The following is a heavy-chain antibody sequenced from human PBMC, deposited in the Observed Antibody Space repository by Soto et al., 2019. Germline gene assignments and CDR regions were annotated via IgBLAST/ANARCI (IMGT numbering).Heavy chain of an antibody. Sequence: QVHLVQSGAEVKKPGSSVKVSCKTSGGKFNNYAVSWVRQAPGQGLEWMGGIIPNFDTPNYAQKFQDRVTIIADESTSTVYMELRSLRSNDTAVYYCAVAMVREILIFESSGMPVWGQGTTVIVSS. CDR3: AVAMVREILIFESSGMPV. CDR2: IIPNFDTP. V-gene: IGHV1-69*01. D-gene: IGHD3-10*01. J-gene: IGHJ6*02. CDR1: GGKFNNYA.